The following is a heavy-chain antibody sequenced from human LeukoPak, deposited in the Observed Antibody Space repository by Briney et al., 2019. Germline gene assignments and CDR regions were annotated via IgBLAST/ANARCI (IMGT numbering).Heavy chain of an antibody. D-gene: IGHD2-2*02. V-gene: IGHV3-21*01. CDR1: GFTFSSYS. J-gene: IGHJ4*02. Sequence: GGSLRLSCAASGFTFSSYSMNWVRQAPGKGLEWVSSISSSSSYIYYADSVKGRFTISRDNAKNSLYLQMNSLRAEDTAVYYCARERGYRPGKKTDFDYWGQGTLVTVSS. CDR2: ISSSSSYI. CDR3: ARERGYRPGKKTDFDY.